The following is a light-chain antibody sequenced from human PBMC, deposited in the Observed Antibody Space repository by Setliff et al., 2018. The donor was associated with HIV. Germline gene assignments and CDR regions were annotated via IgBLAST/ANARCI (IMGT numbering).Light chain of an antibody. V-gene: IGLV4-69*01. Sequence: QPVLIQSPSASASLGASVKLTCTLSSGHSSYAIAWHQQQPEKGPRYLMKLNSDGGHNKGDGIPDRFSGSSSGAERYLTISSLQSEDEADYYCQTWGTGIVVFGGGTKVTVL. CDR3: QTWGTGIVV. J-gene: IGLJ2*01. CDR2: LNSDGGH. CDR1: SGHSSYA.